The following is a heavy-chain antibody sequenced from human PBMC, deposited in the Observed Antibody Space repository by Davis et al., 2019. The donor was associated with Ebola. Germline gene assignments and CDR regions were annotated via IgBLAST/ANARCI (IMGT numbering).Heavy chain of an antibody. J-gene: IGHJ5*02. CDR3: AKDRGFWSGYYTGALTYNWFDP. Sequence: PGGSLRLSCAASGFTFSSYAMSWVRQAPGKGLEWVSAISGSGGSTYYADSVKGRFTISRDNSKNTLYLQMNSLRAEDTAVYYCAKDRGFWSGYYTGALTYNWFDPWGQGTLVTVSS. D-gene: IGHD3-3*01. CDR2: ISGSGGST. V-gene: IGHV3-23*01. CDR1: GFTFSSYA.